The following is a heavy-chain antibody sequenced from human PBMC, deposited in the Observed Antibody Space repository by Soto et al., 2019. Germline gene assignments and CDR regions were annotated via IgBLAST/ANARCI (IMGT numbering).Heavy chain of an antibody. CDR3: ARLNCSSTSCYAGY. V-gene: IGHV4-39*01. Sequence: SETLSLTCTVSGGSISSSIYYWGWIRQPPGKGLEWIGSIYYSGSTYYNPSLKSRVTISVDTSKNQFSLKLSSVTAADTAVYYCARLNCSSTSCYAGYWGQGTLVTVSS. D-gene: IGHD2-2*01. CDR2: IYYSGST. CDR1: GGSISSSIYY. J-gene: IGHJ4*02.